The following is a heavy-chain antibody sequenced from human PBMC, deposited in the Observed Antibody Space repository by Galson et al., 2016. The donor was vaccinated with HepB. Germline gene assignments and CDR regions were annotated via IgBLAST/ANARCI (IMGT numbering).Heavy chain of an antibody. CDR1: GFTLSSSW. J-gene: IGHJ6*02. CDR3: AKGGRILWDAMDV. CDR2: IKQDGMEK. Sequence: SLRLSCAASGFTLSSSWMSWVRQAPGGGLKGVAKIKQDGMEKSYVDSVKGRFTISRDDAKNSVFLQMNSLRAEDTALYYCAKGGRILWDAMDVWGQGTTVTVSS. V-gene: IGHV3-7*01. D-gene: IGHD2/OR15-2a*01.